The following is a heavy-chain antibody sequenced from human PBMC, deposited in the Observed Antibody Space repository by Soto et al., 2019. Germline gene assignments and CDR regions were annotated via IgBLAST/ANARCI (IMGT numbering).Heavy chain of an antibody. CDR1: GFTFSSYG. J-gene: IGHJ5*02. D-gene: IGHD2-15*01. CDR2: ISYDGSNK. V-gene: IGHV3-30*18. Sequence: QVQLVESGGGVVQPGRSLRLSCAASGFTFSSYGMHWVRQAPGKGLEWVAVISYDGSNKYYADSVKGRFTISRDNSRTTLYLKRTSLGAEDPALYYGAKAGFYCGGGSCPANWFAPGAREPWSPSPQ. CDR3: AKAGFYCGGGSCPANWFAP.